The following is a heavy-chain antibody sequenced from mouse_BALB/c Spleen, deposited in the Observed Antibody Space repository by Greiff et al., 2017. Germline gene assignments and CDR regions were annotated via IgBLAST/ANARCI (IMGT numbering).Heavy chain of an antibody. CDR1: GFNIKDTY. D-gene: IGHD2-1*01. CDR3: AHLYGNYAWFAY. V-gene: IGHV14-3*02. J-gene: IGHJ3*01. CDR2: IDPANGNT. Sequence: EVMLVESGAELVKPGASVKLSCTASGFNIKDTYMHWVKQRPEQGLEWIGRIDPANGNTKYDPKFQGKATITADTSSNTAYLQLSSLTSEDTAVYYCAHLYGNYAWFAYWGQGTLVTVSA.